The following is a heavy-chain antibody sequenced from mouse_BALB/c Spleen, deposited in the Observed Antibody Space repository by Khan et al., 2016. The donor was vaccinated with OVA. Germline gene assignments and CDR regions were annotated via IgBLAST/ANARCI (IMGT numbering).Heavy chain of an antibody. CDR3: ARTARIRY. D-gene: IGHD1-2*01. Sequence: VQLQESGPGLVKPSQSLSLTCTVTGYSITSGYGWNWIRQFPGNKLEWIGYISYRGSTNYNPSLKSRISITRDTSKNQFFLQLNSVTTEDTATYYCARTARIRYWGQGTTLTVSS. V-gene: IGHV3-2*02. J-gene: IGHJ2*01. CDR2: ISYRGST. CDR1: GYSITSGYG.